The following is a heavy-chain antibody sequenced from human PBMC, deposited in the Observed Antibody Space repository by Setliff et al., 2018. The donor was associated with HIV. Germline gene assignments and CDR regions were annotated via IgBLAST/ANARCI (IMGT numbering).Heavy chain of an antibody. CDR1: GGSFSGYY. V-gene: IGHV4-34*01. CDR2: INHSGST. CDR3: ASYRKAERWLQLGGNFDY. J-gene: IGHJ4*02. D-gene: IGHD5-12*01. Sequence: SETLSLTCAVYGGSFSGYYWSWIRQPPGKGLEWIGEINHSGSTNYNPSLKSRVTISADTSKNQFSLKLSSATAADTAVYYCASYRKAERWLQLGGNFDYWGQGTLVTVSS.